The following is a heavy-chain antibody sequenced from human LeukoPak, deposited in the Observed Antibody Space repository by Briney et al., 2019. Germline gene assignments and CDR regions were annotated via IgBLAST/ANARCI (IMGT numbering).Heavy chain of an antibody. CDR2: INSGGST. J-gene: IGHJ4*02. CDR1: GFTVSSNC. V-gene: IGHV3-53*01. CDR3: ARDRGYCSSTSCYGGSFDY. D-gene: IGHD2-2*01. Sequence: PGGSLRLSCAASGFTVSSNCMSWVRQAPGKGLEWVSVINSGGSTYYADSVKGRFTISRDSSKNTLYLQMNSLRAEDTAVYYCARDRGYCSSTSCYGGSFDYWGQGTLVTVSS.